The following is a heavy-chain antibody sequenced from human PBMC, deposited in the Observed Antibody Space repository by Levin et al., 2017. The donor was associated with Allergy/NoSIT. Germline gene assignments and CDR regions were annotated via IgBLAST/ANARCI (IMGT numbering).Heavy chain of an antibody. V-gene: IGHV3-13*01. CDR1: GFTFSSYD. D-gene: IGHD3-10*01. CDR3: TTSGRRMRGAFDI. J-gene: IGHJ3*02. CDR2: IGTAGDT. Sequence: PGGSLRLSCAASGFTFSSYDMYWVRQPTGKGLEWVSSIGTAGDTYYPGSVKGRFTISRENAKNSLYLQMNSLRAGDTAVYYCTTSGRRMRGAFDIWGQGTMVTVSS.